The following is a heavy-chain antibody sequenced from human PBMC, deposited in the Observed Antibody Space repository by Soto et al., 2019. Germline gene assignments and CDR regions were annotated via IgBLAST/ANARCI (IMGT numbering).Heavy chain of an antibody. J-gene: IGHJ3*02. CDR3: ARDSRLRGAFDI. Sequence: ASVKVSCKASGYTFTSYGISWVRQAPRQGLEWMGWISAYNGNTNYAQKLQGRVTMTTDTSTSTAYMELRSLGSDDTAVYYCARDSRLRGAFDIWGQGTMVTVSS. D-gene: IGHD5-12*01. CDR1: GYTFTSYG. V-gene: IGHV1-18*01. CDR2: ISAYNGNT.